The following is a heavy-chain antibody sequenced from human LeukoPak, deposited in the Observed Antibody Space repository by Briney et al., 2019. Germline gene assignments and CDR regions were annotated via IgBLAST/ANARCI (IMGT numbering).Heavy chain of an antibody. V-gene: IGHV1-18*01. Sequence: ELEWMGWISAYNGNTNYAQKLQGRVTMTTDTSTSTAYMELRSLRSDDTAVYYCARVSSETFDYWGQGTLVTVSS. CDR2: ISAYNGNT. J-gene: IGHJ4*02. CDR3: ARVSSETFDY.